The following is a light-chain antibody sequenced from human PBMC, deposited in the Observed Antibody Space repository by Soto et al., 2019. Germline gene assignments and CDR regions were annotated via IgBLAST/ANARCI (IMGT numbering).Light chain of an antibody. CDR1: QSVSSSY. V-gene: IGKV3-20*01. CDR3: QQYGSSPL. Sequence: DIVLTQSPGTLSLSPGERATLSCRASQSVSSSYLAWYQQKPGQAPRLLIYGTSSRATGIPDRFSGSGSGTDFTLTISRLEPEDFAVYYCQQYGSSPLFGPGTKVGIK. J-gene: IGKJ3*01. CDR2: GTS.